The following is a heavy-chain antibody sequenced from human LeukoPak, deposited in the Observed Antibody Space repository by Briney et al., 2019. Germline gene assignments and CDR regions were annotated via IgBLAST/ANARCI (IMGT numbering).Heavy chain of an antibody. CDR1: GYTFTGYY. CDR2: MNPNSGNT. J-gene: IGHJ5*02. CDR3: ARGLRYSSKNWFDP. D-gene: IGHD6-13*01. Sequence: ASVKVSCKASGYTFTGYYMHWVRQATGQGLEWMGWMNPNSGNTGYAQKFQGRVTMTRNTSISTAYMELSSLRSEDTAVYYCARGLRYSSKNWFDPWGQGTLVTVSS. V-gene: IGHV1-8*02.